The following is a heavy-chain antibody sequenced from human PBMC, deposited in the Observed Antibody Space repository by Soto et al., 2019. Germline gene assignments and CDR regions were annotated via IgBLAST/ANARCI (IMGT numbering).Heavy chain of an antibody. CDR2: IVVGSGNT. V-gene: IGHV1-58*01. CDR3: AAFGSPAAGTFDY. D-gene: IGHD6-13*01. Sequence: SVKVSCKASGFTFTSSAVQWVRQARGQRLEWIGWIVVGSGNTNYAQKFQERVTITRDMSTSTAYMELSSLRSEDTAVYYCAAFGSPAAGTFDYWGQGTLVTVST. J-gene: IGHJ4*02. CDR1: GFTFTSSA.